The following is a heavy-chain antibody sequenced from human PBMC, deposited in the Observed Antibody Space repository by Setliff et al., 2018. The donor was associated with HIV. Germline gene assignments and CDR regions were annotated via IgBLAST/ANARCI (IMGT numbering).Heavy chain of an antibody. D-gene: IGHD3-10*01. J-gene: IGHJ5*01. Sequence: SETLSLTCTVSGGSIGSTNSYWGWIRQPPGKGLEWIGNVVYTGSTYYNPSLKSRLTISVDTSKNQFSLKLTSVTAADTAVYYCARPQLGRGGGAPLGSWG. V-gene: IGHV4-39*01. CDR1: GGSIGSTNSY. CDR3: ARPQLGRGGGAPLGS. CDR2: VVYTGST.